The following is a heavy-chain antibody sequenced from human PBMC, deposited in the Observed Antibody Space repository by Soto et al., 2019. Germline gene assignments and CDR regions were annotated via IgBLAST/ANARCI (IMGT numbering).Heavy chain of an antibody. CDR2: ISSSTGYI. CDR3: AKMGYGGNYYYGMDV. CDR1: GFTFSSYS. V-gene: IGHV3-21*01. J-gene: IGHJ6*02. D-gene: IGHD2-15*01. Sequence: GGSLRLSCAASGFTFSSYSMNWVRQAPGKGLEWVSSISSSTGYIYYADSVKGRFTISRDNAKNSLYLQMNSLRAEDTAVYYCAKMGYGGNYYYGMDVWGQGTIVTVSS.